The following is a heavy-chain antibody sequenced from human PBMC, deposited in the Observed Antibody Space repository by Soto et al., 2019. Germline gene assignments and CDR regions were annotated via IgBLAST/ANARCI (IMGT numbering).Heavy chain of an antibody. D-gene: IGHD5-12*01. CDR1: GGSFSGYY. J-gene: IGHJ4*02. CDR2: INHSGST. V-gene: IGHV4-34*01. Sequence: SETLSLTCAVYGGSFSGYYWSWIRQPPGKGLEWIGEINHSGSTNYNPSLRSRVTISVDTSKNKFSLKLSSVTAADTAVYYCARGGRRDGYNYDYWGQGTLVTVSS. CDR3: ARGGRRDGYNYDY.